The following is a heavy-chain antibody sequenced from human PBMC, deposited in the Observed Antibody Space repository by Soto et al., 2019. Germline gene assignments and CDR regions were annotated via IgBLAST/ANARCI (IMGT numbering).Heavy chain of an antibody. CDR1: GGTISSYY. CDR2: IYYSGST. V-gene: IGHV4-59*01. J-gene: IGHJ6*02. Sequence: SETLSLTCTVSGGTISSYYWSWIRQPPGKGLEWIGYIYYSGSTNYNPSLKSRVTISVDTSKNQFSLKLSSVTAADTAVYYCARDTLYSSGWYPGNYYYYGMDVWGQGTTVTVSS. CDR3: ARDTLYSSGWYPGNYYYYGMDV. D-gene: IGHD6-19*01.